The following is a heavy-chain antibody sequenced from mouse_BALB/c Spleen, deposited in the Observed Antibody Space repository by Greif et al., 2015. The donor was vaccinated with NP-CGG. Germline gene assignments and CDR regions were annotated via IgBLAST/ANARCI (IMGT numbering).Heavy chain of an antibody. D-gene: IGHD1-1*01. V-gene: IGHV1S29*02. CDR2: IYPYNGGT. CDR3: ARCPHYYGSSYWYFDV. J-gene: IGHJ1*01. CDR1: GYTFTDYK. Sequence: EVQLQQSGPELVKPGASVKISCKASGYTFTDYKMHWVKQSHGKSLEWIGYIYPYNGGTGYNQKFKSKATLTVDNSSSTAYMELRCLTSEDSAVYYCARCPHYYGSSYWYFDVWGAGTTVTVSS.